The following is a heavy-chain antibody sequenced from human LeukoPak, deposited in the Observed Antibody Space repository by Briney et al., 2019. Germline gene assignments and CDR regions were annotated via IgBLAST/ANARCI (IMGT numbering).Heavy chain of an antibody. CDR1: GGTFSSYA. CDR3: ARDRYAGTPHFDAFDI. J-gene: IGHJ3*02. Sequence: SVKVSCKASGGTFSSYAISWVRQAPGQGLEWMGGIIPIFGTANYAQKFQGRVTITADKSTSTAYMELSSLRSEDTAVYYCARDRYAGTPHFDAFDIWGQGTMVTVSS. V-gene: IGHV1-69*06. D-gene: IGHD1-1*01. CDR2: IIPIFGTA.